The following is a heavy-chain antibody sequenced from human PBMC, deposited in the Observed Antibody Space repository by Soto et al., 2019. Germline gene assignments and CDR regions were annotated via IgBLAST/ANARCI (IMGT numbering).Heavy chain of an antibody. Sequence: GGSLRLSCAASGFIFGDFAISWFRQAPGKGLEWVGFIRSKAYGATTDYAASVKGRFTISRDDSEGIAYLQMNSLKTEDTAVYYCAKEGVGDFLTGSSFDMWGQGTMVTVSS. J-gene: IGHJ3*02. CDR3: AKEGVGDFLTGSSFDM. V-gene: IGHV3-49*03. CDR2: IRSKAYGATT. CDR1: GFIFGDFA. D-gene: IGHD3-9*01.